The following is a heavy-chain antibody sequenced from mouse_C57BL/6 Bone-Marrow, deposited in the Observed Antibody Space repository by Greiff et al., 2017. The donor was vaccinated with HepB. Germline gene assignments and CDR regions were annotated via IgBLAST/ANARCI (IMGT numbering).Heavy chain of an antibody. D-gene: IGHD1-1*01. CDR3: ARQTTVVATPFAY. CDR1: GFTFSSYG. CDR2: ISSGGSYT. Sequence: EVKLVESGGDLVKPGGSLKLSCAASGFTFSSYGMSWVRQTPDKRLEWVATISSGGSYTYYPDSVKGRFTISRDNAKNTLYLQMSSLKSEDTAMYYCARQTTVVATPFAYWGQGTLVTVSA. J-gene: IGHJ3*01. V-gene: IGHV5-6*02.